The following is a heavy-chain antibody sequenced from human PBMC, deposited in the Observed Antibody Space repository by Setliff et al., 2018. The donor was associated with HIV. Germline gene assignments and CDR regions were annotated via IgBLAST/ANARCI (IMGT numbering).Heavy chain of an antibody. CDR1: GYSISSGYY. CDR2: IYSDGST. J-gene: IGHJ4*02. CDR3: ARGGEYFDY. Sequence: ETLSLTCAVSGYSISSGYYWAWIRQAPGKGREWVSTIYSDGSTYHADSVKGRFTLSRDTSKNTLYLQMHSLRAEDTAVYYCARGGEYFDYWGQGTRVTASS. V-gene: IGHV3-53*01. D-gene: IGHD4-17*01.